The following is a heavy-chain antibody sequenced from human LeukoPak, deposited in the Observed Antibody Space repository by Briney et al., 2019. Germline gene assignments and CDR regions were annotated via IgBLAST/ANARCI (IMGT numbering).Heavy chain of an antibody. D-gene: IGHD2-2*01. V-gene: IGHV3-21*01. CDR1: GFTFSSYS. CDR2: ITSSSSYI. Sequence: GGSLRLSCAASGFTFSSYSMSWVRQAPGKGLEWVSSITSSSSYIYYAESVKGRFTISRDNAKNSLYLQMNSLRGEDTAVYCCANRYCTSTNCYAFDYWGQGTLVTVSS. CDR3: ANRYCTSTNCYAFDY. J-gene: IGHJ4*02.